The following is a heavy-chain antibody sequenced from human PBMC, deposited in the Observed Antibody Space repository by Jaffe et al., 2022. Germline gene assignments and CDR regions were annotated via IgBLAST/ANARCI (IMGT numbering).Heavy chain of an antibody. D-gene: IGHD1-26*01. Sequence: EVQLVESGGGLVQPGRSLRLSCITSGFTFGDYAMSWVRQAPGKGLEWVSFIRNKAYGETADYAASVKGRFTISRDNSKSIVYLQMNSLKTEDTAVYYCTSHPKGYSGSVLDYWGQGTLVTVSS. J-gene: IGHJ4*02. CDR1: GFTFGDYA. CDR2: IRNKAYGETA. CDR3: TSHPKGYSGSVLDY. V-gene: IGHV3-49*04.